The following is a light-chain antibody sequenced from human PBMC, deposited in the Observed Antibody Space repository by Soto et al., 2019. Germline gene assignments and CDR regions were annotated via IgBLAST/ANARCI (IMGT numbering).Light chain of an antibody. CDR2: EVC. CDR1: ISDVGGYNY. J-gene: IGLJ1*01. CDR3: SSYMSSNTLEG. V-gene: IGLV2-14*01. Sequence: QAASVSGSPRQSITISCTGNISDVGGYNYVSWYLHHPGKATKLIIFEVCDRPSGVSNRFYGSKSGNKASLTISGLQAVDEADYYCSSYMSSNTLEGFGTGTKVTV.